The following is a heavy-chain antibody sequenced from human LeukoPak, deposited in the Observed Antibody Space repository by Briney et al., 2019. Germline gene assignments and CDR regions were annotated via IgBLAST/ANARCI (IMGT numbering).Heavy chain of an antibody. CDR3: AREIYGDYWGVWFDP. V-gene: IGHV3-48*03. J-gene: IGHJ5*02. Sequence: PGGSLRLSCAASGFMFNSYEMNWVRQAPGKGLEWVSYISSSGSATLTADSVKGRFTTSRDNAKNSLYLQMSSLRAEDTAVYYCAREIYGDYWGVWFDPWGQGTLVTVSS. CDR2: ISSSGSAT. D-gene: IGHD4-17*01. CDR1: GFMFNSYE.